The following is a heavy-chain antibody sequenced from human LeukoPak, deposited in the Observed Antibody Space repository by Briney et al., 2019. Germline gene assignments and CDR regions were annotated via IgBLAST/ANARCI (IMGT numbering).Heavy chain of an antibody. CDR1: GFSFGDFA. J-gene: IGHJ1*01. CDR3: TRGAVNDHGDGQFFQH. D-gene: IGHD4-17*01. Sequence: GGSLRLSCTTSGFSFGDFAMSWVRQAPGKGLEWVGFIRYRIHGRTAEYAASVKGRCTISRDDSISTVYLQINSLKTGDTALYYCTRGAVNDHGDGQFFQHWGQGTLVTVSS. CDR2: IRYRIHGRTA. V-gene: IGHV3-49*04.